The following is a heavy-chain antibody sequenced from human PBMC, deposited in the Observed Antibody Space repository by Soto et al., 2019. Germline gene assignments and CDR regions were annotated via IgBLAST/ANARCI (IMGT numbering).Heavy chain of an antibody. CDR3: AKKSGVGATWYFDY. D-gene: IGHD1-26*01. CDR1: GFTFSNYG. Sequence: GGSLRLSCAASGFTFSNYGMSWARQAPGKGLEWVSALPEIGTNTYYADSVKGRFTISRDNSKNTLLLQINNLRAGDTAVYYCAKKSGVGATWYFDYWGQGTLVTISS. J-gene: IGHJ4*02. CDR2: LPEIGTNT. V-gene: IGHV3-23*01.